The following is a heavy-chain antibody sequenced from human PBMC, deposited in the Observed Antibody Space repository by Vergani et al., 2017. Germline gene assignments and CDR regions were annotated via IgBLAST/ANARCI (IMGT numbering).Heavy chain of an antibody. CDR2: FYHTGSA. CDR1: GYSISSGYY. V-gene: IGHV4-38-2*01. D-gene: IGHD3-10*01. CDR3: VRTVALWFGETKDGGWFDP. J-gene: IGHJ5*02. Sequence: QVQLQESGPGLVKPSETLSLTCAVSGYSISSGYYWGWIRQPPGKGLEWIGSFYHTGSAYYNTSLKSRVTVSVDTSMNQVSLKLNSVTAADTAVDYCVRTVALWFGETKDGGWFDPWGQGTLVTVTS.